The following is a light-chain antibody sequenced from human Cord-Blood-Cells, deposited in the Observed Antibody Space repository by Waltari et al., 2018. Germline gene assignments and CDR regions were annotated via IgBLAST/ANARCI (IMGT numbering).Light chain of an antibody. J-gene: IGKJ2*03. Sequence: DIVMTQSPLSLPVTPGEPASISCRSSQSLLHSNGYNFLDWYLQKPGQSPQLLIYLGSNRASGVPYRFSGSGSGTDCTLKISRVEAEDVGVYYCMQALQTPPYSFGQGTKLEIK. CDR1: QSLLHSNGYNF. CDR3: MQALQTPPYS. V-gene: IGKV2-28*01. CDR2: LGS.